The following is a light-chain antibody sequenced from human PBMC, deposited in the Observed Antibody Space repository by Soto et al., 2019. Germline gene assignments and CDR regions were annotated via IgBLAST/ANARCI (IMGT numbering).Light chain of an antibody. J-gene: IGLJ2*01. CDR2: EVS. CDR1: SSDVGDYSY. CDR3: SSYAGSSNVI. V-gene: IGLV2-8*01. Sequence: QSALTQPPSASGSPGQSVTISCTGTSSDVGDYSYVSWYQQHPGKAPKLMIYEVSKRPSGVPDRFSGSKSGNTASLTVSGLQAEDEGDYYCSSYAGSSNVIFGGGTKLTAL.